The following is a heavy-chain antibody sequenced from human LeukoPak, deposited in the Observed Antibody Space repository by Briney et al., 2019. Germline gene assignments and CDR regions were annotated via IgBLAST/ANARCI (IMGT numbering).Heavy chain of an antibody. J-gene: IGHJ4*02. CDR3: ARELPNHLVRGVIVAMFDN. CDR2: IIPSGHTT. V-gene: IGHV3-48*04. D-gene: IGHD3-10*01. Sequence: GGTLRLSCVASGFTFSSHGMNWVRQAPGKGLEWVSGIIPSGHTTYYADPVKGRFTISRDDAKNSVFLHMNSLRAEDTAVYYCARELPNHLVRGVIVAMFDNWGQGSLVTVSS. CDR1: GFTFSSHG.